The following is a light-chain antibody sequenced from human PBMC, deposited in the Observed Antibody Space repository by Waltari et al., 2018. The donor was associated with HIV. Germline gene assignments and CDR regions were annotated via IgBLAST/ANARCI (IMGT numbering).Light chain of an antibody. Sequence: EIVMTPSPATLSVSQGERATLSCRASQSVSSNLAWYQQKPGQAPRLLIYGASTRATGIPARFSGSGSGTEFTLTISSLQSEDFAVYYCQQYNNWPPLFTFGPGTKVDIK. J-gene: IGKJ3*01. CDR2: GAS. CDR1: QSVSSN. CDR3: QQYNNWPPLFT. V-gene: IGKV3-15*01.